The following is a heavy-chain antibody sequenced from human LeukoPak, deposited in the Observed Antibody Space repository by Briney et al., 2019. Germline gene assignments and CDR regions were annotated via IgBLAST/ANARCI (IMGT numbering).Heavy chain of an antibody. Sequence: SETLSLTCTVSGGSISSYYWSWIRQPPGKGLEWIGYIYYSGTTKYNPSLKSRVTISVDTSKNQFSLKLSSVTAADTAVYYCARGLGGYVFWGQGTLVTVSS. J-gene: IGHJ4*02. CDR3: ARGLGGYVF. D-gene: IGHD5-12*01. CDR1: GGSISSYY. CDR2: IYYSGTT. V-gene: IGHV4-59*12.